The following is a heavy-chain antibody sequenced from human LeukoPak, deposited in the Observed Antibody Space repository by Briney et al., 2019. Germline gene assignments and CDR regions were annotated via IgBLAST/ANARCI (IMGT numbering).Heavy chain of an antibody. J-gene: IGHJ4*02. V-gene: IGHV1-2*02. D-gene: IGHD5-24*01. CDR3: ARGDGYNFPKLDY. CDR2: INPNSGGT. CDR1: GYTFTGYY. Sequence: ASVKVSCKASGYTFTGYYMHWVRQAPGQGLEWMGWINPNSGGTNYAQEFQGRVTMTRDTSISTAYMELSRLRSDDTAVYYCARGDGYNFPKLDYWGQGTLVTVSS.